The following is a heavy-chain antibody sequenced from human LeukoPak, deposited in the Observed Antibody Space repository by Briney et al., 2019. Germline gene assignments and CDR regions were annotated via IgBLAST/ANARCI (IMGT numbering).Heavy chain of an antibody. Sequence: PGGSLTLSCAASGFTFRDYSMNWVRLAPGKGLEWVSYISSSSSTIYYADSVKGRFTISRDNAKNSLYLQMNSLRAEDSAVYYCASRWELQVWGQGTLVTVSS. J-gene: IGHJ4*02. CDR2: ISSSSSTI. CDR3: ASRWELQV. V-gene: IGHV3-48*01. D-gene: IGHD1-26*01. CDR1: GFTFRDYS.